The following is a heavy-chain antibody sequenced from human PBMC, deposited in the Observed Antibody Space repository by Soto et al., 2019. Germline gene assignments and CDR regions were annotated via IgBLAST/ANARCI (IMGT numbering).Heavy chain of an antibody. CDR1: GFSLSTSGVG. CDR2: IYWDDDK. J-gene: IGHJ6*02. D-gene: IGHD2-15*01. CDR3: AYLPCSGGSCYCFTYSGMDV. V-gene: IGHV2-5*02. Sequence: QITLKESGPTLVKPTQTLTLTCTFSGFSLSTSGVGVALIRQPPGKALEWLALIYWDDDKRYRPSLETRLTTTKDPSKNQGVLTMTNMDSVDTATYYCAYLPCSGGSCYCFTYSGMDVWGQGTTVTVSS.